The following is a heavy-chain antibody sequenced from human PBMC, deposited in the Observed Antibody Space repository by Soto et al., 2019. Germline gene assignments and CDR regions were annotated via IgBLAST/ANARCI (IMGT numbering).Heavy chain of an antibody. CDR3: ARSPYGSGRSGGNWFDP. CDR2: ISAYNGNT. CDR1: GYTFTSYG. D-gene: IGHD3-10*01. Sequence: GASVKVSCKASGYTFTSYGISWVRQAPGQGLEWMGWISAYNGNTNYAQKLQGRVTMTTDTSTSTAYMELRSLRSDDTAVYYCARSPYGSGRSGGNWFDPWGQGTLVTVSS. V-gene: IGHV1-18*04. J-gene: IGHJ5*02.